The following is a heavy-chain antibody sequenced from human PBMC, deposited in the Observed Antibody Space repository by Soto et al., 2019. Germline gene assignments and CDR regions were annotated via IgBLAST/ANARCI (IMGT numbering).Heavy chain of an antibody. V-gene: IGHV4-39*01. CDR2: IYYSGST. D-gene: IGHD3-10*01. CDR1: GGSLRSGTYY. J-gene: IGHJ4*01. CDR3: ARHCISLVRRVCLLAY. Sequence: PSQTRSLTCTVSGGSLRSGTYYWGWILHPPGKGLEGIGSIYYSGSTYYNPSLKSRVTMSVDPSKNQFSLRLISVTAADTAGDGCARHCISLVRRVCLLAYWGQGTLVIGSS.